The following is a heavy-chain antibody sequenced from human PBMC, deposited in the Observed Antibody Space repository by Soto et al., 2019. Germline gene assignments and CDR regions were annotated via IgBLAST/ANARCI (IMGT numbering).Heavy chain of an antibody. CDR2: INPSGGST. CDR3: ARDKRISGSGSYSSYYYYYGMDA. Sequence: ASVKVSCKASGYTFTSNYMHWVRQAPGQGLEWMGIINPSGGSTSYAQKFQGRVTMTRDTSTSTVYMELSSLRSEDTAVYYCARDKRISGSGSYSSYYYYYGMDAWGQGTTVTVSS. D-gene: IGHD3-10*01. V-gene: IGHV1-46*01. CDR1: GYTFTSNY. J-gene: IGHJ6*02.